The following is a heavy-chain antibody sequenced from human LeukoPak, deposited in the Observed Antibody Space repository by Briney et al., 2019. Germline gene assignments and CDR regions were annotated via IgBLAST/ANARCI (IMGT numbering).Heavy chain of an antibody. V-gene: IGHV4-34*01. J-gene: IGHJ6*03. Sequence: SETLSLTCAVYGGSFSGYYWSWIRQPPGKGLEWIGGINHSGSTNYNPSLKSRVTISVDTSKNQFSLKLSSVTAADTAVYYCARGLGYYYYYYMDVWGKGTTVTVSS. CDR3: ARGLGYYYYYYMDV. CDR1: GGSFSGYY. CDR2: INHSGST.